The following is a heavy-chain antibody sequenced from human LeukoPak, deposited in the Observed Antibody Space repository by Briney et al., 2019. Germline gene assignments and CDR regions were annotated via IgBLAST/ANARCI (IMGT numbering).Heavy chain of an antibody. CDR1: GGSIGSSSYY. CDR3: ARPEVGATRGLDY. CDR2: IYYSGST. V-gene: IGHV4-39*01. J-gene: IGHJ4*02. Sequence: PSETLSLTCTVSGGSIGSSSYYWGWIRQPPGKGLEWIGSIYYSGSTYYNPSLKSRVTISVDTSENQFSLKLSSVTAADTAVYYCARPEVGATRGLDYWGQGTLVTVSS. D-gene: IGHD1-26*01.